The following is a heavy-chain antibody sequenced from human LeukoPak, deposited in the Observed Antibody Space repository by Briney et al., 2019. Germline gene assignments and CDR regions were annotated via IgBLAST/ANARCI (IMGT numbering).Heavy chain of an antibody. CDR3: AKDSASWIQTYFDY. V-gene: IGHV3-23*01. J-gene: IGHJ4*02. Sequence: RPGGSLGLSCAASGFTFSSYAMSWVRQAPGKGLDWVSGISGGGGSIHYADSVKGRFTISRDNSKNTLYLQMNSLRAEDTAVYYCAKDSASWIQTYFDYWGQGTLVTVSS. CDR1: GFTFSSYA. CDR2: ISGGGGSI. D-gene: IGHD5-18*01.